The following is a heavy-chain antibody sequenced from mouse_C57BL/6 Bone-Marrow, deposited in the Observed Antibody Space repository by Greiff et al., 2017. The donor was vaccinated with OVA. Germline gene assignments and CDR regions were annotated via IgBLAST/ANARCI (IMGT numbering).Heavy chain of an antibody. CDR3: TDCSLWYFDV. D-gene: IGHD6-1*01. V-gene: IGHV14-4*01. CDR1: GFNIKADY. J-gene: IGHJ1*03. CDR2: IDPDNGDT. Sequence: VQLQQSGAELVRPGASVKLSCTASGFNIKADYMHWVKQRPEQGLEWIGWIDPDNGDTEYASKFQGKATITADTSSNTAYLQLSSLTSEDTAVYYCTDCSLWYFDVWGTGTTVTVSS.